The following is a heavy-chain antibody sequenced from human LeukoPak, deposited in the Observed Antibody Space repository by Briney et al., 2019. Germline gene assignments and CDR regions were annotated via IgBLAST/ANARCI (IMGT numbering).Heavy chain of an antibody. CDR1: GYTFTRYG. Sequence: ASVKVSCKASGYTFTRYGISWVRQAPGQGLEWMAWISAYNGNTDYAQNLRGGVTMTTNTSTSTAYMELRSLRSDDTAVYYCARDSVDGSGTYYNDSPDYWGQGTLVTVSS. J-gene: IGHJ4*02. V-gene: IGHV1-18*01. D-gene: IGHD3-10*01. CDR3: ARDSVDGSGTYYNDSPDY. CDR2: ISAYNGNT.